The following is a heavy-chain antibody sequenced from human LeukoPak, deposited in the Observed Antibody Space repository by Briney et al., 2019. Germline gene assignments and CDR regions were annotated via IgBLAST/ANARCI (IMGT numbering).Heavy chain of an antibody. CDR2: IRYDGRNK. CDR3: AKEGGMSRFDF. V-gene: IGHV3-30*02. J-gene: IGHJ4*02. CDR1: GFTFSTYG. Sequence: GGSLRLSCAASGFTFSTYGMHWVRQAPGKGLEWVAFIRYDGRNKYYADSVKGRFTISRDNSKNTVYLQMNSLRAEDTALYYCAKEGGMSRFDFWGQGTLVTVSS.